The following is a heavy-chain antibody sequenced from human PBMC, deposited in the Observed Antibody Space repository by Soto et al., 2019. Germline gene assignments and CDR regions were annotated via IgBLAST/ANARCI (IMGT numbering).Heavy chain of an antibody. CDR3: ARLEPRSAWFDP. CDR2: IYYSGST. CDR1: GGSISSGDYY. D-gene: IGHD1-1*01. Sequence: SETLSLTCTVSGGSISSGDYYWSWIRQPPGKGLERIGYIYYSGSTYYNPSLKSRVTISVDTSKNQFSLKLSSVTAADTAVYYCARLEPRSAWFDPWGQGTLVTVSS. V-gene: IGHV4-30-4*01. J-gene: IGHJ5*02.